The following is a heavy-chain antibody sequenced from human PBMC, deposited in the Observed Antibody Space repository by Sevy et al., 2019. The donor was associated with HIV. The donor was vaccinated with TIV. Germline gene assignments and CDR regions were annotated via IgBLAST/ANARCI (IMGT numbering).Heavy chain of an antibody. CDR3: ARGPSGWDPDYYYYYGMDV. CDR1: GFTFSDYY. J-gene: IGHJ6*02. CDR2: ISSSGSTI. Sequence: GGSLRLSCAASGFTFSDYYMSWIRQAPGKGLEWVSYISSSGSTIYYADSVKGRFTISRDNAKNSLYLQMNSLRAEDTAVYYCARGPSGWDPDYYYYYGMDVWGQGTTVTVSS. V-gene: IGHV3-11*01. D-gene: IGHD6-19*01.